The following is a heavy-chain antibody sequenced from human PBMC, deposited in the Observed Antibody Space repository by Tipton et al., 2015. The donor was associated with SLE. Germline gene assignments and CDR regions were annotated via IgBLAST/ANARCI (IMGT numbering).Heavy chain of an antibody. Sequence: SLTCTVSGGSISSSSYYWGWIRQPPGKGLEWIGSIYYSGSTYYNPSLKSRVTISVDTSKNQFSLKLSSVTAADTAVYYCAGSSWASHFDYWGQGTLVTVSS. CDR1: GGSISSSSYY. CDR2: IYYSGST. CDR3: AGSSWASHFDY. D-gene: IGHD6-13*01. J-gene: IGHJ4*02. V-gene: IGHV4-39*07.